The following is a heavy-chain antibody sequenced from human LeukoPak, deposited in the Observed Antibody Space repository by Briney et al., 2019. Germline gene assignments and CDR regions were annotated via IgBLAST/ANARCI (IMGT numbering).Heavy chain of an antibody. Sequence: ESLKISCKGSGYSFTSYWIGWVRQMPGKGLEWMVIIYPGDSDTRYSPYFQGQVNISADKSISTAYLQWSSLKASDTAMYYCARSALVVPAAIPNCWFDPWGQGTLVTVSS. CDR1: GYSFTSYW. CDR3: ARSALVVPAAIPNCWFDP. D-gene: IGHD2-2*02. V-gene: IGHV5-51*01. J-gene: IGHJ5*02. CDR2: IYPGDSDT.